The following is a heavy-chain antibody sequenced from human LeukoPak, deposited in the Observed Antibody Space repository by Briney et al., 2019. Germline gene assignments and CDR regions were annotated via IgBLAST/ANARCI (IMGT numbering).Heavy chain of an antibody. CDR2: IYTSGST. Sequence: SETLSLTCTVSGGSISSGSYYWSWIRQPAGKGLEWIGRIYTSGSTNYNPSLKSRVTISVDTSKNQFSLKLSSVTAADTAVYYCARARVGSGWSDYWGQGTLVTVSS. CDR1: GGSISSGSYY. D-gene: IGHD6-19*01. J-gene: IGHJ4*02. V-gene: IGHV4-61*02. CDR3: ARARVGSGWSDY.